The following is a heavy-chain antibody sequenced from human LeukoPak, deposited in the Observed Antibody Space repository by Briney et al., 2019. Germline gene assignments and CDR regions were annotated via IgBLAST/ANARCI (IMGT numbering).Heavy chain of an antibody. V-gene: IGHV1-2*02. CDR3: AGRGIGGTNDYGDYSLGY. CDR1: GYTFTSYY. CDR2: INPNSGGT. D-gene: IGHD4-17*01. J-gene: IGHJ4*02. Sequence: ASVKVSCKASGYTFTSYYMHWVRQAPGQGLEWMGIINPNSGGTDYAQKFQGRVTMTRDTSISTAYMELSRLRSDDTAVYYCAGRGIGGTNDYGDYSLGYWGQGTLVTVSS.